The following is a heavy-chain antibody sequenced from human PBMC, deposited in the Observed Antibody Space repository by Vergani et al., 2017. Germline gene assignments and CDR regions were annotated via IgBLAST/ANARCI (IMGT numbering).Heavy chain of an antibody. CDR1: GASIRSSNYY. D-gene: IGHD6-19*01. Sequence: QLQLQESGPGLVKPSATLSLTCSVSGASIRSSNYYWGWIRQPPGKGLEWIASIYYSGSTYYNPSLKSLVTISVDTSKNPFSLKLSSVTAADTAVYFCARHSTVEWLVKLGGIDPWGQGILVTVSS. V-gene: IGHV4-39*01. CDR3: ARHSTVEWLVKLGGIDP. J-gene: IGHJ5*02. CDR2: IYYSGST.